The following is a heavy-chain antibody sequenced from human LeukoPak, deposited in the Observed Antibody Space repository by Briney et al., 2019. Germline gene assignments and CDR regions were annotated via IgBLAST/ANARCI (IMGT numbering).Heavy chain of an antibody. V-gene: IGHV1-69*13. CDR1: GGTFSSYA. CDR2: IIPIFGTA. J-gene: IGHJ4*02. CDR3: ARIAYYYDSSGYQNTDY. Sequence: SVKVSCKASGGTFSSYAISRVRQAPGQGLEWMGGIIPIFGTANYAQKFQGRVTITADESTSTAYMELSSLRSEDTAVYYCARIAYYYDSSGYQNTDYWGQGTLVTVSS. D-gene: IGHD3-22*01.